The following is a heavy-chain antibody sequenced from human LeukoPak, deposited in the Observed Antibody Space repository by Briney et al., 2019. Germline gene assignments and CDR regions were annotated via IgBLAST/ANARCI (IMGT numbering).Heavy chain of an antibody. CDR2: IYSGGST. CDR3: AKNLAIFGVVINFDY. Sequence: PGGSLRLSCAASGFTVSSNYMSWVRQAPGKGLEWVSVIYSGGSTYYADSVKGRFTISRDNSKNTLYLQMNSLRAEDTAVYYCAKNLAIFGVVINFDYWGQGTPVTVSS. D-gene: IGHD3-3*01. CDR1: GFTVSSNY. J-gene: IGHJ4*02. V-gene: IGHV3-66*02.